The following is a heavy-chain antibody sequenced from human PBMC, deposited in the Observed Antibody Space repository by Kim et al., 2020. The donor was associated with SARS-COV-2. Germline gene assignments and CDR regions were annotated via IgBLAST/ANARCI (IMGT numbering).Heavy chain of an antibody. J-gene: IGHJ4*02. Sequence: GGSLRLSCAASGFTFSNNAMSWVRQAPGKGLEWVSSISDSGGSTYYADSVKGRFTISRDNSRNTLYLQMNSLRAEDTAIYYCVRRAGGHFDYWGQGTLVTVSS. CDR3: VRRAGGHFDY. CDR1: GFTFSNNA. V-gene: IGHV3-23*01. CDR2: ISDSGGST. D-gene: IGHD2-15*01.